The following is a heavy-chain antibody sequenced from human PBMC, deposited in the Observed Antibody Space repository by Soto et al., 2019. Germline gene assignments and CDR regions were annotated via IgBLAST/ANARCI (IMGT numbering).Heavy chain of an antibody. D-gene: IGHD6-13*01. Sequence: QVQLVESGGGVVQPGRSLRLSCAASGFIFSDYAMHWVRQAPGKGLEWVAVISYGGDNKYYADSVRGRFAISRDNLKNTLDLQMNRLNPEDTAMYHCAKARHSTSWYGLEADFWGQGTLVTVSS. CDR1: GFIFSDYA. CDR2: ISYGGDNK. V-gene: IGHV3-30*09. CDR3: AKARHSTSWYGLEADF. J-gene: IGHJ4*02.